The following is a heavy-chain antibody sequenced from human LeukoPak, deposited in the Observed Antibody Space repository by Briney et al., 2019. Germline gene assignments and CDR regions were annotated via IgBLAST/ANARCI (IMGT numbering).Heavy chain of an antibody. CDR1: GFTFSNYG. V-gene: IGHV3-30*03. CDR2: ISYDGSNK. CDR3: ALLGDRGYFDY. J-gene: IGHJ4*02. Sequence: GRSLRLSCAASGFTFSNYGMHWVRQAPGKGLEWVAVISYDGSNKYYADSVKGRFTISRDNSKNTLYLQMNSLRAEDTAVYYCALLGDRGYFDYWGQGTLVTVSS. D-gene: IGHD2-15*01.